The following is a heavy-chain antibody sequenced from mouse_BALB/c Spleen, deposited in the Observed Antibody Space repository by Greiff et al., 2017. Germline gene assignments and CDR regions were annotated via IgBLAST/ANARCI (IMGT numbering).Heavy chain of an antibody. Sequence: VQLQESGPGLVQPSQTLSITCTVSGFSFTSYGVHWVRQSPGKGLEWLGEIWSGGSTDYNAAFISRLSISKDTSKSQVFFKMNSLQANDTAIYYCARGAYYRYDSFAYWGQGTLVTVSA. J-gene: IGHJ3*01. CDR1: GFSFTSYG. D-gene: IGHD2-14*01. CDR2: IWSGGST. CDR3: ARGAYYRYDSFAY. V-gene: IGHV2-2*02.